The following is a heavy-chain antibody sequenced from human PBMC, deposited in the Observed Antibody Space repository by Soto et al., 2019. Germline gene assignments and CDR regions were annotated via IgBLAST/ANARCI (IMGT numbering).Heavy chain of an antibody. D-gene: IGHD3-10*01. CDR2: INHSERT. CDR3: ARDYYGSGSYYYYYGMDV. J-gene: IGHJ6*02. CDR1: GGSFSGYY. V-gene: IGHV4-34*01. Sequence: SETLSLTCAVYGGSFSGYYWSWIRQPPGKGLEWIGEINHSERTNYNPSLKSRVTISVDTSKNQFSLKLSSVTAADTAVYYCARDYYGSGSYYYYYGMDVWGQGTTVT.